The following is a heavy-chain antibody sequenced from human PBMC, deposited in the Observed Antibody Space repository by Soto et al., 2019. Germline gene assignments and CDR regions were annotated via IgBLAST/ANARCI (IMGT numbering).Heavy chain of an antibody. D-gene: IGHD2-21*02. CDR3: ARENRRDSLDY. J-gene: IGHJ4*02. CDR1: GFTFSSYA. Sequence: GGSLRLSCAASGFTFSSYAMHWVRQAPGKGLEWVAVISYDGSNKYYADSVKGRFTISRDNSKNTLYLQMNSLRAEDTAVYYCARENRRDSLDYWGQGTLVTVSS. CDR2: ISYDGSNK. V-gene: IGHV3-30-3*01.